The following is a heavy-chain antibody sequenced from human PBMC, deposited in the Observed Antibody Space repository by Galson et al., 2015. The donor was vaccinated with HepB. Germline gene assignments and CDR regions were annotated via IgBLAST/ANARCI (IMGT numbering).Heavy chain of an antibody. CDR2: INAGNGNT. Sequence: SVKVSCKASGYTFTSYAMHWVRQAPGQRLEWMGWINAGNGNTKYSQKFQGRVTITRDTSASTAYMELSSLRSEDTAVYYCAREKSIFGVVIILVYWGQGTLVTVSS. J-gene: IGHJ4*02. V-gene: IGHV1-3*01. CDR3: AREKSIFGVVIILVY. D-gene: IGHD3-3*01. CDR1: GYTFTSYA.